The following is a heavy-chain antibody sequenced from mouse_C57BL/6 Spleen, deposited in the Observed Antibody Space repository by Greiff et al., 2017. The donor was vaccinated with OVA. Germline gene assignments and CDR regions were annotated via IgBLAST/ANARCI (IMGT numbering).Heavy chain of an antibody. J-gene: IGHJ4*01. CDR1: GYTFTSYW. Sequence: QVQLQQPGAELVRPGSSVKLSCKASGYTFTSYWMHWVKQRPIQGLEWIGNIDPSDSDTHYNPKFKDKATLTVDESSSTAYMQLSSLTSEASAVYYSARKGTSYAMDYWGQGTSVTVSS. CDR3: ARKGTSYAMDY. D-gene: IGHD6-1*01. CDR2: IDPSDSDT. V-gene: IGHV1-52*01.